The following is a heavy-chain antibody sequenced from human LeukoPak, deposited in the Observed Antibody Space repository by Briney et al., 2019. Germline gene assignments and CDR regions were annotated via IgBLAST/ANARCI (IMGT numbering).Heavy chain of an antibody. CDR1: GFTFSSYA. CDR2: ISGSGGST. V-gene: IGHV3-23*01. Sequence: PGGSLRLSCAASGFTFSSYAMSWVRQAPGKGLEWVSAISGSGGSTYYADSVKGRFTISRDNSKNTLYLQMNSLRAEDTAVYYCAKGLWFGELWGYFDYWGQGTLVTVYS. J-gene: IGHJ4*02. D-gene: IGHD3-10*01. CDR3: AKGLWFGELWGYFDY.